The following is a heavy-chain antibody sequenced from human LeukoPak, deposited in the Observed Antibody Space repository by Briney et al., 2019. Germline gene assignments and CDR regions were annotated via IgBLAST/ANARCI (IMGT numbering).Heavy chain of an antibody. V-gene: IGHV1-58*01. J-gene: IGHJ6*02. Sequence: SVKVSCKASGFTFTTSAVQWVRQARGQRLEWIGWIVVGSGNTDYAQKFQERVTITRDMSTSTVYMDLSSQRSEDTAVYYCAAASNYYDRSNYYSYAMDVWGQGTTVTVSS. CDR3: AAASNYYDRSNYYSYAMDV. CDR2: IVVGSGNT. D-gene: IGHD3-22*01. CDR1: GFTFTTSA.